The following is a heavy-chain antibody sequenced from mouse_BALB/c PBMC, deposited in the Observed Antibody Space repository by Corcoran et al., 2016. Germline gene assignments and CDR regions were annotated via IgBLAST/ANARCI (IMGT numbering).Heavy chain of an antibody. V-gene: IGHV1S34*01. CDR3: ARRDYDYWYFDV. CDR2: ISCYNGAT. Sequence: LVKTGASVKISCKASGYSFTGYYMHWVKQSHGKSLEWIGYISCYNGATSYNQKFKGKATFTVDTSSSTAYMQFNSLTSEDSAVDYCARRDYDYWYFDVWGAGITVTVSS. CDR1: GYSFTGYY. D-gene: IGHD2-4*01. J-gene: IGHJ1*01.